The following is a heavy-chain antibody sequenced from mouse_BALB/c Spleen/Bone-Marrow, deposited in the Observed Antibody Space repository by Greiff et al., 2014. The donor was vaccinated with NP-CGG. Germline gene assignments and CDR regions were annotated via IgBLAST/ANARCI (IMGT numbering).Heavy chain of an antibody. CDR3: ARDGYYVGFAY. Sequence: ESGPELVKPGASVRVSCKASGYSFTDYNMYWVKQSHGKSLESIGYIDPYNGDTSYNQKFKGRATLTVDKPSNTAFMHLNSLTSEDSAVYYCARDGYYVGFAYWGQGTLVTVSA. D-gene: IGHD2-3*01. CDR2: IDPYNGDT. V-gene: IGHV1S135*01. J-gene: IGHJ3*01. CDR1: GYSFTDYN.